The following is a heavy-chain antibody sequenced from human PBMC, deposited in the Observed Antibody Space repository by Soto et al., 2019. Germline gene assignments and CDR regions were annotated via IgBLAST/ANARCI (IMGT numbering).Heavy chain of an antibody. D-gene: IGHD3-22*01. J-gene: IGHJ4*02. V-gene: IGHV3-23*01. CDR1: GFTFSSYA. CDR3: AKDQIVVVITGTFDY. CDR2: ISGSGGST. Sequence: LRLSCAASGFTFSSYAMSWVRQAPGKGLEWVSAISGSGGSTYYADSVKGRFTISRDNSKNTLYLQMNSLRAEDTAVYYCAKDQIVVVITGTFDYWGQGTLVTVSS.